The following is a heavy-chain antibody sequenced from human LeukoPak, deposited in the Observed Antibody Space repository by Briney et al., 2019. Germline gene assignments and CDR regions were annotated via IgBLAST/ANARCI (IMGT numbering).Heavy chain of an antibody. J-gene: IGHJ4*02. CDR2: IYYSGST. CDR3: AREGYSGFDY. Sequence: SETLSLTCTVSGGSISSSSYYWGWIRQPPGKGLEWIGSIYYSGSTYYNPSLKSRVTISVDTSKNQFSLKLSSVTAADTAVYYCAREGYSGFDYWGQGTLVTVSS. D-gene: IGHD5-12*01. V-gene: IGHV4-39*07. CDR1: GGSISSSSYY.